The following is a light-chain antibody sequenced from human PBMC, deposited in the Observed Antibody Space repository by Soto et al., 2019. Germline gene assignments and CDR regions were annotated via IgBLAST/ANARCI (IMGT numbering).Light chain of an antibody. CDR1: EIITTRF. CDR2: GAS. V-gene: IGKV3-20*01. Sequence: EIVLTQSPGNLSLSPGERATLSCRASEIITTRFIAWYQQKRGQAPRLVIWGASRRATGIPDRFSGSGSGTDFTLTVSRLEPEDFAVYYCQQYSVSPWTFGQGTRVEIK. CDR3: QQYSVSPWT. J-gene: IGKJ1*01.